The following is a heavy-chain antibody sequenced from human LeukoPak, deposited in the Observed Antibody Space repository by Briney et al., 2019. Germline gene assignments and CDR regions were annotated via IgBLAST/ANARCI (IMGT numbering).Heavy chain of an antibody. V-gene: IGHV4-59*08. Sequence: SETLSLTCTVSGGSISGYYWTWIRQHPGEGLGWIGYISYSGSTSSHPSLKSRVTISLDTPKNQFSLKLTSVTAADTAVYYCVRGYSGYPYYLDYWGQGTLVTVSS. CDR3: VRGYSGYPYYLDY. CDR2: ISYSGST. CDR1: GGSISGYY. J-gene: IGHJ4*02. D-gene: IGHD5-12*01.